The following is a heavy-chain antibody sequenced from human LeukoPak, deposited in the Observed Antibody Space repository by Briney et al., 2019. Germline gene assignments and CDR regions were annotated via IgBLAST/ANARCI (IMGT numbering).Heavy chain of an antibody. CDR2: IYTSGST. Sequence: SETLSLTCTVSGGSISSYYWSWLRQPAGKGLEWIGRIYTSGSTNYNPSLKSRVTMSVDTSKNQFSLKLSSVTAADTAVYYCARVPSYSSSSWFDPWGQGTLVTVSS. D-gene: IGHD6-6*01. CDR1: GGSISSYY. CDR3: ARVPSYSSSSWFDP. J-gene: IGHJ5*02. V-gene: IGHV4-4*07.